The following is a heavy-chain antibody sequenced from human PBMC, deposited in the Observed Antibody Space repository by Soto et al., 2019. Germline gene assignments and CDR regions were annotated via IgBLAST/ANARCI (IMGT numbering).Heavy chain of an antibody. CDR1: GDSVSSNSAA. Sequence: KQSQTLSLTCAISGDSVSSNSAAWNWIRQSPSRGLEWLGRTYYRSKWYNDYAVSVKSRITINPDTSKNQFSLQLNTVTPEDTAVYYCARENTKNTEQERFDYWGQGTLVTVSS. CDR2: TYYRSKWYN. J-gene: IGHJ4*02. V-gene: IGHV6-1*01. D-gene: IGHD6-13*01. CDR3: ARENTKNTEQERFDY.